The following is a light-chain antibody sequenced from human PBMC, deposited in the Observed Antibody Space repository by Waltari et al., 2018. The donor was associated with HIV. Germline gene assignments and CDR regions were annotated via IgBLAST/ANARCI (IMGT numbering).Light chain of an antibody. V-gene: IGKV3-11*01. J-gene: IGKJ4*01. CDR2: DTS. CDR3: QQRFNWVT. Sequence: EIVLTQSPVTLFLSPGDRATLSCRASQSVGTYSAWYQQKSGQAPRLLIYDTSNRATGIPARFSGSGSGTDFTLTISSLEPEDFAVYYCQQRFNWVTFGGGTKVELK. CDR1: QSVGTY.